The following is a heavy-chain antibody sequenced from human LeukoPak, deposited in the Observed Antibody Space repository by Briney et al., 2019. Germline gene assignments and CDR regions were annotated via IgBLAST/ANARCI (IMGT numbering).Heavy chain of an antibody. CDR3: ARVGSSGYYVDY. V-gene: IGHV3-64*01. Sequence: GGSLRLSCVASGFTFSSYAMHWVRQTPGKGLEYVSGINSNGGSTYYANSVKGRFTISRDNSKNTLYLQMGSLRAEDMAVYYCARVGSSGYYVDYWGQGTLVTVSS. J-gene: IGHJ4*02. CDR2: INSNGGST. CDR1: GFTFSSYA. D-gene: IGHD3-22*01.